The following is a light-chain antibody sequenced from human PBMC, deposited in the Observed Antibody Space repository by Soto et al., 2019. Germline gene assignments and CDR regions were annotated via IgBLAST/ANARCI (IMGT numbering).Light chain of an antibody. V-gene: IGLV1-51*01. CDR3: GTWDNSLSAVV. CDR2: DNN. Sequence: QSVLTQPPSVSAAPGQKVTISCSGSSSNIGNNFVSWYQQLPGTAPKLLIYDNNKRTSGFPDRFSASRSGTSATLGITGLQTGEEADYYCGTWDNSLSAVVFGGGTKLTVL. CDR1: SSNIGNNF. J-gene: IGLJ2*01.